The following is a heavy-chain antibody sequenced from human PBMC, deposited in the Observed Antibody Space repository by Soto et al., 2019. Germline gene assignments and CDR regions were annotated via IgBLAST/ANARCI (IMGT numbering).Heavy chain of an antibody. D-gene: IGHD3-22*01. J-gene: IGHJ3*02. CDR2: FDPEDGET. Sequence: SVKVSCKVSGYTLTELSMHWVRQAPGKGLEWMGGFDPEDGETIYAQKFQGRVTMTEDTSTDTAYMELSSLRSEDTDVYYCATAPDSSGYFGRWHPHAFDIWG. CDR3: ATAPDSSGYFGRWHPHAFDI. CDR1: GYTLTELS. V-gene: IGHV1-24*01.